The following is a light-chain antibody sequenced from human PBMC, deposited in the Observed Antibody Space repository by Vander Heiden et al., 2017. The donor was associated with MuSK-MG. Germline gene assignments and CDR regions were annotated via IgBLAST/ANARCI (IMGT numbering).Light chain of an antibody. V-gene: IGKV3-20*01. CDR1: QSVSSIY. Sequence: EIVLTQCPGTVSVSSGQRATLSCRASQSVSSIYLAWYQQKPGQAPRLLIYGASSSASGTPDRFSGSGCGTDFTLTISRLEPEDFAVYYCHHYGSSPKTFGQGTNVEIK. CDR2: GAS. CDR3: HHYGSSPKT. J-gene: IGKJ1*01.